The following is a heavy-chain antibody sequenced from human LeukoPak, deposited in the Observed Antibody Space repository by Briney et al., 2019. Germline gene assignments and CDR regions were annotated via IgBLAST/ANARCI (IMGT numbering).Heavy chain of an antibody. V-gene: IGHV1-46*01. CDR2: INPSGGST. J-gene: IGHJ6*03. CDR3: ARPRVPAAISPRSYYYYYMDV. CDR1: GYTFTSYY. Sequence: GASVNVSCKASGYTFTSYYMHWVRQAPGQGLEWMGIINPSGGSTSYAQKFQGRVTMTRDTSTSTVYMELSSLRSEDTAVYYCARPRVPAAISPRSYYYYYMDVWGKGTTVTVSS. D-gene: IGHD2-2*01.